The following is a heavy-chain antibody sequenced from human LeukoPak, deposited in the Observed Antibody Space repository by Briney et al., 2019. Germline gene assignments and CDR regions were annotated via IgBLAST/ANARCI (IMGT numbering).Heavy chain of an antibody. CDR3: ARVSNYFDYYYYYMDV. V-gene: IGHV1-18*01. CDR2: ISTYNADT. J-gene: IGHJ6*03. Sequence: ASVKVSCKASGYTFTSYGISWFRQAPGQGLEWMGWISTYNADTDYAQKFQGRVTMTTETSTSTAYMELRSLRSDDTAVYYCARVSNYFDYYYYYMDVWGKGTTVTVSS. D-gene: IGHD4-11*01. CDR1: GYTFTSYG.